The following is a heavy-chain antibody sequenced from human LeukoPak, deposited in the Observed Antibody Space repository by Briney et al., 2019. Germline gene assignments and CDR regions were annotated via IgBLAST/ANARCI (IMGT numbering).Heavy chain of an antibody. Sequence: ASVKVSCKVSGYTLTELSMHWVRQAPGKGLEWMGGFDPEDGETIYAQKFQGRVTMTEDTSTDTAYMELSSLRSEDTVVYYCATEAKTYYYDSSGYYPYYLDYWGQGTLVTVSS. CDR2: FDPEDGET. CDR1: GYTLTELS. D-gene: IGHD3-22*01. J-gene: IGHJ4*02. V-gene: IGHV1-24*01. CDR3: ATEAKTYYYDSSGYYPYYLDY.